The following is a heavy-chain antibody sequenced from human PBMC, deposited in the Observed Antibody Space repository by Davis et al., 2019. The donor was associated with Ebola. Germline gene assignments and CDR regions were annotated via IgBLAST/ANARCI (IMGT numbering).Heavy chain of an antibody. V-gene: IGHV3-23*01. CDR2: VSGSGGST. Sequence: PGGSLRLSCAASGFTFSSYAMSWVRQAPGKGLEWVSAVSGSGGSTYYADSVKGRFTISRDNSKNTLYLQMNSLRAEDTAVYYCATLFVVVAAANDAFDIWGQGTMVTVSS. D-gene: IGHD2-15*01. J-gene: IGHJ3*02. CDR3: ATLFVVVAAANDAFDI. CDR1: GFTFSSYA.